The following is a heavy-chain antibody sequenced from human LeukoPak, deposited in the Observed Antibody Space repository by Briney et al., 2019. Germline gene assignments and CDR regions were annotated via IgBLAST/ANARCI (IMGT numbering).Heavy chain of an antibody. J-gene: IGHJ4*02. CDR1: GFNVRNNW. D-gene: IGHD3-22*01. Sequence: GGSLRLSCAVSGFNVRNNWMSWVRLAPGKGLEYVANINQDETQKYYVDSVKGRFTISKDNAKNSLNLQMNSLRAEDTAVYYCARGAYYYEDWGQGTLVTVSS. V-gene: IGHV3-7*01. CDR3: ARGAYYYED. CDR2: INQDETQK.